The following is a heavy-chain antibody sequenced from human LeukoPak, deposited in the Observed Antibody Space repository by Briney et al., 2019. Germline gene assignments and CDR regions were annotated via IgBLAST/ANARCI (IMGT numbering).Heavy chain of an antibody. Sequence: ASVKVSCKASGYAFTGYNMHWVRQAPGQGLEWMGWINPNSGGTNYAQKFQGRVTMTRDMSISTAYMELSRLTSDDTAVYYCARTSYSIGWYPPDYWGQGTLVTVSS. J-gene: IGHJ4*02. CDR3: ARTSYSIGWYPPDY. CDR2: INPNSGGT. V-gene: IGHV1-2*02. CDR1: GYAFTGYN. D-gene: IGHD6-19*01.